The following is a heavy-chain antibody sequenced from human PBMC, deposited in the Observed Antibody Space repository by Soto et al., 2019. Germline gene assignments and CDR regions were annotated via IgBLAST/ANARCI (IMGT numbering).Heavy chain of an antibody. D-gene: IGHD6-19*01. V-gene: IGHV3-30*18. Sequence: GGSLRLSCAASGFRFSGYGMHWVRQAPGKGLEWLAAISDDGSNKYYGDSVKGRLTISRDTSKTTLYPQINSLGAEDTAVYYCGKDRECENNIGWPQGSWGQGTQVTSPQ. CDR3: GKDRECENNIGWPQGS. CDR2: ISDDGSNK. CDR1: GFRFSGYG. J-gene: IGHJ5*02.